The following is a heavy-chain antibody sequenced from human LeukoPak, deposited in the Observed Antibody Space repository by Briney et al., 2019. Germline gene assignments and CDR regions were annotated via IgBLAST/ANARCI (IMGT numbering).Heavy chain of an antibody. CDR1: GYTFTSYG. D-gene: IGHD2-2*01. J-gene: IGHJ5*02. V-gene: IGHV1-18*01. CDR2: ISAYNGNT. Sequence: ASVKVSCKASGYTFTSYGISWVRQAPGQGLEWMGWISAYNGNTNYAQKLQGRVTMTTDTSTSTAYMELRSLRSDDTAVYYCARDPRYCSSTSCYSGAWFDPWGQGTLVTVSS. CDR3: ARDPRYCSSTSCYSGAWFDP.